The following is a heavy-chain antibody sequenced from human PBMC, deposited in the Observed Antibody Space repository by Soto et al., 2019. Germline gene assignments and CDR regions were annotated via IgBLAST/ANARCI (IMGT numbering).Heavy chain of an antibody. V-gene: IGHV3-33*01. CDR2: IWYDGSNK. Sequence: GGSLRLSCAASGFTFSSYGMHWVRQAPGKGLEWVAVIWYDGSNKYYADSVKGRFTISRDNSKNTLYRQMNSLRAEDTAVYYCARGLTTPAAMRAAYYYYYYGMDVWGQGTTVTVSS. D-gene: IGHD2-2*01. J-gene: IGHJ6*02. CDR1: GFTFSSYG. CDR3: ARGLTTPAAMRAAYYYYYYGMDV.